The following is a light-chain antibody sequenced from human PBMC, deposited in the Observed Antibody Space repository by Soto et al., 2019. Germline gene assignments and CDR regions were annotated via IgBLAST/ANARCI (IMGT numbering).Light chain of an antibody. J-gene: IGKJ1*01. Sequence: EIVLTQSPGTLALSPGERDTLSCSASQSVSSSDLAWDQQKPGQAPRLLISGASSRATGIPDRFSGSGSGTDFTLTISRLEPEDFAVYYCQQYGSSPGTCGQGTKVEIK. CDR3: QQYGSSPGT. CDR1: QSVSSSD. V-gene: IGKV3-20*01. CDR2: GAS.